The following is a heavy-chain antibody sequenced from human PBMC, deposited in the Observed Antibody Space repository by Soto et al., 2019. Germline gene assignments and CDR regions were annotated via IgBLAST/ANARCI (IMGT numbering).Heavy chain of an antibody. J-gene: IGHJ6*02. CDR3: AKDGGIPRGMDV. CDR1: GSTFSSYA. D-gene: IGHD3-16*01. Sequence: GGSLRLSCAASGSTFSSYAMSWVRQAPGKGLEWVSAISGSGGSTYYADSVKGRFTISRDNSKNTLYLQMNSLRAEDTAVCYCAKDGGIPRGMDVWGQGTTVTVSS. V-gene: IGHV3-23*01. CDR2: ISGSGGST.